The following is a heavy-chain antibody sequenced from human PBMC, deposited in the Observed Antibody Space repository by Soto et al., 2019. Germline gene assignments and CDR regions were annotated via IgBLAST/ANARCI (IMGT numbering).Heavy chain of an antibody. CDR2: IIPIFGTA. J-gene: IGHJ5*02. CDR3: AGTTNHYYDSSGYLWYNWFDP. Sequence: SVKVSCKASGGTFSSYAISWVRQSPGQGLEWMGGIIPIFGTANYAQKFQGRVTITADKSTSTAYMELRSLRSEDAAVYYCAGTTNHYYDSSGYLWYNWFDPWGQGTLVTVSS. V-gene: IGHV1-69*06. D-gene: IGHD3-22*01. CDR1: GGTFSSYA.